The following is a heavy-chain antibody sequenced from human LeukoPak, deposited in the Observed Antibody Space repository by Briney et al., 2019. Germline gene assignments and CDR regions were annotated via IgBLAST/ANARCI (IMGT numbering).Heavy chain of an antibody. Sequence: GGSLRLSCAASGFTFSSYSMSWVRQAPGKGLEWVANIKQDGSEKYYVDSVKGRFTISRDNAKNSLYLQMNSLRAEDTAVYYCARWFGYGDYWGQGTLVTVSS. V-gene: IGHV3-7*01. CDR3: ARWFGYGDY. CDR2: IKQDGSEK. D-gene: IGHD3-10*01. CDR1: GFTFSSYS. J-gene: IGHJ4*02.